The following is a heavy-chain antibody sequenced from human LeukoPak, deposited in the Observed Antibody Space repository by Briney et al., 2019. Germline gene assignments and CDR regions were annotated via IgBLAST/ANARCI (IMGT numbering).Heavy chain of an antibody. D-gene: IGHD5-12*01. Sequence: ESGPTLVNPTQTLTLTCTFSGFSLSTSGMCVSWIRQPPGKALEWLARIDWDDDKYYSTSLKTRLTISKDTSKNQVVLTMTNMDPVDTATYYCARSVKNGYAEPVTDYWGQGTLVTVSS. CDR1: GFSLSTSGMC. J-gene: IGHJ4*02. CDR3: ARSVKNGYAEPVTDY. CDR2: IDWDDDK. V-gene: IGHV2-70*11.